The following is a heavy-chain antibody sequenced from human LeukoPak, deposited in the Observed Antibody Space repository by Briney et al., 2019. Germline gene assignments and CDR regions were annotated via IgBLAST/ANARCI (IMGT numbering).Heavy chain of an antibody. Sequence: SETLSLTCAVYGGSFSGYYWSWIRQPPGKGLEWIGEINHSGSTNYNPSLKSRVTISVDTSKNQFSLKLSSVTAADTAVYYCARVDSITMVRGAKYFDYWGQGTLVTVSS. CDR3: ARVDSITMVRGAKYFDY. J-gene: IGHJ4*02. D-gene: IGHD3-10*01. CDR2: INHSGST. V-gene: IGHV4-34*01. CDR1: GGSFSGYY.